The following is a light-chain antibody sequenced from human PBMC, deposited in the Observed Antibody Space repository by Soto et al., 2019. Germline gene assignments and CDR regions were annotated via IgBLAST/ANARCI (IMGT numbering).Light chain of an antibody. J-gene: IGLJ1*01. CDR2: EVS. CDR1: SSDVGGYKY. Sequence: QSALTQPASVSGSPGQSITISCTGTSSDVGGYKYVSWYQQQPGKAPKLMIYEVSNWPSGVSNRFSGSKSGNTASLTISGLRAEDEADYYCSSYTTTNTYVFGSGTKLTVL. CDR3: SSYTTTNTYV. V-gene: IGLV2-14*01.